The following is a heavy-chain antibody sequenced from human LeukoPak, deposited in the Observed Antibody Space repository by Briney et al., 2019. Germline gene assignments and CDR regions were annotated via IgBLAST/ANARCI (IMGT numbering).Heavy chain of an antibody. V-gene: IGHV3-23*01. D-gene: IGHD2-21*02. Sequence: GGSLRLSCAASGFTFSSYAMSWVRQAPGKGLEWVSAISGSGGSTYYADSVKGRFTISRDNSKNTLYLQMNSLRAEDTAVYYCAMGYCGGDCYSNKPYYYYYMDVWGKGTTVTVSS. CDR2: ISGSGGST. J-gene: IGHJ6*03. CDR1: GFTFSSYA. CDR3: AMGYCGGDCYSNKPYYYYYMDV.